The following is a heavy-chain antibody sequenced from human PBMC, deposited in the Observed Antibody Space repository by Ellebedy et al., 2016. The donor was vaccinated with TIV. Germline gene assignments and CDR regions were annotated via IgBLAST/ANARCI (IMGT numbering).Heavy chain of an antibody. CDR1: GFNFDDYA. D-gene: IGHD3-22*01. J-gene: IGHJ2*01. Sequence: GGSLRLSXAASGFNFDDYATHWVRQAPGKDLEWVSGISWNSGSVNYADSVKGRFTISRDNVNDSLHLQMNSLRPEDTAFYYCVKDKSVSGFSFWFFDLWGRGTLVTVSS. CDR3: VKDKSVSGFSFWFFDL. V-gene: IGHV3-9*01. CDR2: ISWNSGSV.